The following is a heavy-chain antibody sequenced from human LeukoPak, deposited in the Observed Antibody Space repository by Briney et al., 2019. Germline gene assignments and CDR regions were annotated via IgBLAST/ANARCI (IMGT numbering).Heavy chain of an antibody. CDR2: ISGSGGST. Sequence: GSLRLSXAXSGFTFSSYAMSWVRQAPGKGLEWVSAISGSGGSTYYADSVKGRFTISRDNSKNTLYLQMNSLRAEDTAVYYCAKGVGYSSGWYSGYYFDYWGQGTLVTVSS. CDR1: GFTFSSYA. J-gene: IGHJ4*02. CDR3: AKGVGYSSGWYSGYYFDY. V-gene: IGHV3-23*01. D-gene: IGHD6-19*01.